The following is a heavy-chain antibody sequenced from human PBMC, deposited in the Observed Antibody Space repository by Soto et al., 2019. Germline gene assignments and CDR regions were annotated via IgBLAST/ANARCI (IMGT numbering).Heavy chain of an antibody. J-gene: IGHJ6*02. CDR3: AAFATIAYYYYGMDV. V-gene: IGHV3-72*01. D-gene: IGHD5-12*01. CDR1: GFTFSDHY. CDR2: TRNKANSYTT. Sequence: GGSLRLSCAASGFTFSDHYMDWVRQAPGKGLEWVGRTRNKANSYTTEYAASVKGRFTISRDDSKNSLYLQMNSLKTEDTAVYYCAAFATIAYYYYGMDVWGQGTTVTVSS.